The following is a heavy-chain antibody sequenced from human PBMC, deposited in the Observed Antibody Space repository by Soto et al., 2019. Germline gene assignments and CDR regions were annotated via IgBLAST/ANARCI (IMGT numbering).Heavy chain of an antibody. CDR2: ISGSGGST. J-gene: IGHJ6*03. D-gene: IGHD6-6*01. CDR1: VFTFSSYA. Sequence: GGSLRLSCAASVFTFSSYAMSWVRQAPGKGLEWVSAISGSGGSTYYADSVKGRFTISRDNSKNTLYLQMNSLRAEDTAVYYCAKDWAARRFDYHYYYMDVWGKGTTVTVSS. CDR3: AKDWAARRFDYHYYYMDV. V-gene: IGHV3-23*01.